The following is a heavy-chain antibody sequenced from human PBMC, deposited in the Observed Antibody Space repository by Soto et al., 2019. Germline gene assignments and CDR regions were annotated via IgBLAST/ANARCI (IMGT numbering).Heavy chain of an antibody. CDR2: IIPIFGTP. D-gene: IGHD2-2*01. CDR3: AGRCDGTNCLAHFDY. J-gene: IGHJ4*02. CDR1: GRTFNNCV. Sequence: QVQLVQSGAEVKKPGSSVKVSCRASGRTFNNCVINWVRQAPGQGLEWMAGIIPIFGTPNYAQKFQGRVTITADKSTSTAYMELNSLRSEDTAVYYCAGRCDGTNCLAHFDYWGQGTLVTVSS. V-gene: IGHV1-69*06.